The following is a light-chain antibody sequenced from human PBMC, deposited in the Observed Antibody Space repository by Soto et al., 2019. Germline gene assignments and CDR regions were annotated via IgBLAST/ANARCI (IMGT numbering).Light chain of an antibody. J-gene: IGKJ1*01. Sequence: EIVMTQSPGTLSLSPGERATLSCRASETIGRSLAWYQQRPGQAPRLLIYGAPIRATGIPDRFSGSGSGTDFTLTISRLEPEDFALYYCQQYHTSPLTFGQGTKV. CDR1: ETIGRS. CDR2: GAP. CDR3: QQYHTSPLT. V-gene: IGKV3-20*01.